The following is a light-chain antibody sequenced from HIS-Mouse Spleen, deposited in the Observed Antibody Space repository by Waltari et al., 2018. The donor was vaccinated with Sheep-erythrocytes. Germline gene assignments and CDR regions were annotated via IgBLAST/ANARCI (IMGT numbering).Light chain of an antibody. CDR3: CSYAGSSTPWV. Sequence: SALTQPASVVGSPGQSNTIACTGTSRDVGCYNLVSWYQQHPGKAPKFKIYEGSKRTSGVSNRFSGSKSGNTASLTTSGLQAEDEADYYCCSYAGSSTPWVFGGGTKLTVL. V-gene: IGLV2-23*01. CDR1: SRDVGCYNL. J-gene: IGLJ3*02. CDR2: EGS.